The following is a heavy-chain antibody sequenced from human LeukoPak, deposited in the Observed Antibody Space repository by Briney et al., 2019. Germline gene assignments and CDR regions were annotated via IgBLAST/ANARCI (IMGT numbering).Heavy chain of an antibody. CDR2: ISSSGSTI. CDR3: ARDATMVRGVIITRDWFDP. D-gene: IGHD3-10*01. CDR1: GFTFSDYY. Sequence: KPGGSLRLSCAASGFTFSDYYMSWIRQAPGKGLEWVSYISSSGSTIYYADSVKGRFTISRDNAKNSLYLQMNSLRAEDTAVYYCARDATMVRGVIITRDWFDPWGQGTLVTVSS. V-gene: IGHV3-11*01. J-gene: IGHJ5*02.